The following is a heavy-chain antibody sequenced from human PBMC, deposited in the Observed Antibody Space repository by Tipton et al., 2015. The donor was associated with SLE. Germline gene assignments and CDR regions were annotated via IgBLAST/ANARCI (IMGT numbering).Heavy chain of an antibody. V-gene: IGHV4-61*02. Sequence: TLSLTCTVSGGSISSGSYYWSWIRQPAGKELEWIGRIYTSGSTNYNPSLKSRVTISVDTSKNQLSLKLSSVTAADTAVYYCARMRPHVDCLYFDYWGQGTLVTVSS. CDR2: IYTSGST. CDR3: ARMRPHVDCLYFDY. CDR1: GGSISSGSYY. D-gene: IGHD5-12*01. J-gene: IGHJ4*02.